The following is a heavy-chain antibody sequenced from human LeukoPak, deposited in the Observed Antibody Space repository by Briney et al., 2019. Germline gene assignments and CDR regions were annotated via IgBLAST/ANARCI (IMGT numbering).Heavy chain of an antibody. J-gene: IGHJ5*02. CDR2: INPNSGTT. D-gene: IGHD1-26*01. CDR1: GYTFTSYY. V-gene: IGHV1-46*01. CDR3: ARDAHSGSYWYNWFDP. Sequence: ASVKVSFKASGYTFTSYYIHWVRQAPGQGLEWMGIINPNSGTTSYAQKFQGRVILSRDTSTSSVYMEVISLRSEDTAVYYCARDAHSGSYWYNWFDPWGQGTLVTVSS.